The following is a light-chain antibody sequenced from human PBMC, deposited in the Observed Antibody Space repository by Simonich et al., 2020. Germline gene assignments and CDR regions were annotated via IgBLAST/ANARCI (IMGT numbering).Light chain of an antibody. Sequence: DVVMTQSPLSLPVTLGQPASISCRSSQSLVHSDGNTYLNWFQQRPGQSTRRLIYKGSNRDSGVPDRFSGSGSGTDFTLKISRVEAEDVGVYYCMQSIQLPWTFGQGTKVEIK. CDR3: MQSIQLPWT. CDR2: KGS. CDR1: QSLVHSDGNTY. J-gene: IGKJ1*01. V-gene: IGKV2-30*02.